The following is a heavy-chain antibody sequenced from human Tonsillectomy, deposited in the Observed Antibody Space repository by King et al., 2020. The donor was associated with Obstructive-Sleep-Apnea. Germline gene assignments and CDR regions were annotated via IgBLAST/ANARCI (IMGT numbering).Heavy chain of an antibody. CDR3: ARRDYYASGDAFDI. D-gene: IGHD3-10*01. V-gene: IGHV5-10-1*01. J-gene: IGHJ3*02. CDR1: GYSFTNYW. Sequence: QLVQSGAEVKKPGESLRISCKGSGYSFTNYWINWVRQMPGKGLDWMGKIDPSDSYATYSPSFQGHVTISADKSVTTAYLQWSSLKASDTAMYFCARRDYYASGDAFDIWGQGTMVTVPS. CDR2: IDPSDSYA.